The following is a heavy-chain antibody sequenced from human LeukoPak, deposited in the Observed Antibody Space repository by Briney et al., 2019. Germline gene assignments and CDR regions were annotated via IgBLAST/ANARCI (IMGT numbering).Heavy chain of an antibody. V-gene: IGHV3-30*18. Sequence: GGSLRLSCAASGFTFSNYGMHWVRQAPGKGLEWVAVISYDGSNKYYADSVKGRFTISRDNSKNTLYLQMNSLRAEDTAVYYCVKDGGYDILTGPLDYWGQGTLVTVSS. D-gene: IGHD3-9*01. CDR1: GFTFSNYG. J-gene: IGHJ4*02. CDR3: VKDGGYDILTGPLDY. CDR2: ISYDGSNK.